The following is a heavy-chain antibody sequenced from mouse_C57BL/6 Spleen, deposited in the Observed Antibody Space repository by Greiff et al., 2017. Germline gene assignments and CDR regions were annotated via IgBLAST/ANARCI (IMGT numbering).Heavy chain of an antibody. CDR2: ISSGGSYT. D-gene: IGHD1-1*01. CDR1: GFTFSSYG. V-gene: IGHV5-6*01. J-gene: IGHJ1*03. Sequence: EVPLVESGGDLVKPGGSLKLSCAASGFTFSSYGMSWVRPTPDKRLEWVATISSGGSYTYYPDSVKGRFTISRDNAKNTLYLQMSSLKSEDTAMYYCARTTVVDWYFDVWGTGTTVTVSS. CDR3: ARTTVVDWYFDV.